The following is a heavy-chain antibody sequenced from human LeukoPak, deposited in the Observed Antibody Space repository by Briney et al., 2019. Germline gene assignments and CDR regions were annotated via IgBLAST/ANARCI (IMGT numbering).Heavy chain of an antibody. D-gene: IGHD1-20*01. V-gene: IGHV4-61*02. J-gene: IGHJ4*02. Sequence: PSETLSLTCTVSGGSISSGSYYWSWIRQPAGKGLEWIGRIYTSGSTNYNPSLKSRVTISVDTSKNQFSLKLSSVTAADTAVYYCARGGITGKIDYRGQGTLVTVSS. CDR1: GGSISSGSYY. CDR2: IYTSGST. CDR3: ARGGITGKIDY.